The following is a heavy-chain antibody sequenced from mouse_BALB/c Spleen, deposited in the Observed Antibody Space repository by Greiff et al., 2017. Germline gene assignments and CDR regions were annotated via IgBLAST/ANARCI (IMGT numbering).Heavy chain of an antibody. CDR2: IDPENGDT. J-gene: IGHJ4*01. CDR3: NAHDGAIDY. V-gene: IGHV14-4*02. D-gene: IGHD2-12*01. Sequence: EVKLQESGAELVRSGASVKLSCTASGFNITDYYMHWVKQRPEQGLEWIGWIDPENGDTEYAPKFAGKATMTADTSSNTAYLQLSSLTSEDTGVYFCNAHDGAIDYWGQGTSGTVSS. CDR1: GFNITDYY.